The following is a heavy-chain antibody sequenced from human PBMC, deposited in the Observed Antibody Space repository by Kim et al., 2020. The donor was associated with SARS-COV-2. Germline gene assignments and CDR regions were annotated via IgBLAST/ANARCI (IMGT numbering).Heavy chain of an antibody. CDR3: ARHRYSGSYYVGV. J-gene: IGHJ4*02. Sequence: YATKFQGRVTITADESTSTAYMELSSLRSEDTAVYYCARHRYSGSYYVGVWGQGTLVTVSS. V-gene: IGHV1-69*01. D-gene: IGHD1-26*01.